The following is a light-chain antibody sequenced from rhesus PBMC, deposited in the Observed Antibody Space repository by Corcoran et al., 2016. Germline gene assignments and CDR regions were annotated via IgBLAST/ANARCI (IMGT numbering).Light chain of an antibody. Sequence: EIVLTQSPATLSLSPGERATLSCRASQSVSSSLAWYQQKPEKAPRLLLYGASSRATGIPDRFSGSGSGTDFTLTISSLEPEDFAVYYCQQYSNWPRTFGQGTKVEIK. CDR3: QQYSNWPRT. J-gene: IGKJ1*01. CDR2: GAS. V-gene: IGKV3-42*03. CDR1: QSVSSS.